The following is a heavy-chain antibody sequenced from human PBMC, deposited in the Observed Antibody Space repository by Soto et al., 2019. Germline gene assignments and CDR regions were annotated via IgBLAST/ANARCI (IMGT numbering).Heavy chain of an antibody. D-gene: IGHD6-19*01. Sequence: ESLKLSCKGSGYRFTRYWIGLARQMPGKGLEWMGIIYPGDSDTRYSPSFQGQVTISADKSISTAYLQWSSLKASDTAMYYCARFRPGYTSGWPGRSYCGMDGCVKGTTVTV. V-gene: IGHV5-51*01. CDR3: ARFRPGYTSGWPGRSYCGMDG. CDR1: GYRFTRYW. J-gene: IGHJ6*04. CDR2: IYPGDSDT.